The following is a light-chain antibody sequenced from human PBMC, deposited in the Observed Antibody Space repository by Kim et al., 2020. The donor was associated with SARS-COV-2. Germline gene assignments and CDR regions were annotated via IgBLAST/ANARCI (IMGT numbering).Light chain of an antibody. CDR2: GAS. J-gene: IGKJ4*01. CDR3: QQYGTPPLT. V-gene: IGKV3-20*01. CDR1: QTVSNNY. Sequence: PGERANLSCRASQTVSNNYLAWYQHKPGQAPRLLIFGASSRATSIPDRFSGSGSETDFTLTIGSLEPEDFAVYYCQQYGTPPLTFGGGTKE.